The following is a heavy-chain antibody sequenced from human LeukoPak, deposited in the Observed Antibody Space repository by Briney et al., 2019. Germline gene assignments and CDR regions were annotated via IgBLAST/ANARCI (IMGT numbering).Heavy chain of an antibody. CDR2: IGTADDT. V-gene: IGHV3-13*01. CDR1: GFTFSSYD. D-gene: IGHD4-17*01. CDR3: GGAMTVTSSSYYFDY. Sequence: GGSLRLSCAGSGFTFSSYDLHWVRQVTGKGLEWVSAIGTADDTYYAGAVKGRFTISRENARNSLYLQMNSLGAGDTAVYYCGGAMTVTSSSYYFDYWDRGTLVTVSS. J-gene: IGHJ4*02.